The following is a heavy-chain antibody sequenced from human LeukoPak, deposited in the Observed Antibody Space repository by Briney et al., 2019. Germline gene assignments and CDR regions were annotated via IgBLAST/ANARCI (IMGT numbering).Heavy chain of an antibody. J-gene: IGHJ3*02. CDR3: ARVISGDAFDI. Sequence: PGGSLRLSCAASGFTFSSHGMHWVRQAPGKGLEWVANIKQDGSEKYYVDSVKGRFTISRDNAKNSLYLQMNSLRAEDTAVYYCARVISGDAFDIWGQGTMVTVSS. D-gene: IGHD2-15*01. V-gene: IGHV3-7*01. CDR1: GFTFSSHG. CDR2: IKQDGSEK.